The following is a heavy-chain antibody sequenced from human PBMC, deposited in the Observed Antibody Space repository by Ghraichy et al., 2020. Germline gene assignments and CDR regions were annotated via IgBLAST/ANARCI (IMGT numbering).Heavy chain of an antibody. D-gene: IGHD3-3*01. Sequence: GGSLRLSCAASGFTFSSYWMSWVRQAPGKGLEWVANIKQDGSEKYYVDSVKGRFTISRDNAKNSLYLQMNSLRAEDTAVYYCARDTSSSAFWSGYYRIQHWGQGTLVTVSS. V-gene: IGHV3-7*01. J-gene: IGHJ1*01. CDR2: IKQDGSEK. CDR1: GFTFSSYW. CDR3: ARDTSSSAFWSGYYRIQH.